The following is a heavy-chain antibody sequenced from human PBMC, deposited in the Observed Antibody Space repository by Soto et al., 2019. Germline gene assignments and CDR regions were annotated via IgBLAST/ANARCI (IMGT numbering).Heavy chain of an antibody. Sequence: SGPTLVNPTQTLTLTCTFSGFSLSTSEVAVGWIRQPPGKALEWLALIYWDDDNRYSPPLNNRLTVTKDTSKNQVVLTMTNMDAVDTATYFCARLTDLCVVLDYWGQGTLVTVSS. CDR1: GFSLSTSEVA. D-gene: IGHD2-15*01. J-gene: IGHJ4*02. V-gene: IGHV2-5*02. CDR2: IYWDDDN. CDR3: ARLTDLCVVLDY.